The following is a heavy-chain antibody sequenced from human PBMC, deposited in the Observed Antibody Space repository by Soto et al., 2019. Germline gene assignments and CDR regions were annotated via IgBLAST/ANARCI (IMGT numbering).Heavy chain of an antibody. Sequence: QVQLVQSGAEVKKPGSSVKVSCKASGGTFSSYTISWVRQAPGQGLEWMGRIIPILGIANYAQKFQGRVTITADKSTSTAYMELSSLRSEDTAVYYCARDRSNSYGYVDYYCGMDVWGQGTTVTVSS. V-gene: IGHV1-69*08. D-gene: IGHD5-18*01. CDR2: IIPILGIA. CDR3: ARDRSNSYGYVDYYCGMDV. J-gene: IGHJ6*02. CDR1: GGTFSSYT.